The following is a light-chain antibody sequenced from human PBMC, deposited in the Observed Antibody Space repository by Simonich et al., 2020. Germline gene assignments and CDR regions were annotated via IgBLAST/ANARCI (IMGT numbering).Light chain of an antibody. J-gene: IGKJ5*01. Sequence: DIQMTQSPSSLSASVGDRVTITCQASQDISNYLNWYQQKPGKAPKLLIYDASNLETGGPSRFSGSGSGTDFTFTISSLQPEDIATYYCQQFNSYRITFGQGTRLEIK. CDR2: DAS. CDR1: QDISNY. V-gene: IGKV1-33*01. CDR3: QQFNSYRIT.